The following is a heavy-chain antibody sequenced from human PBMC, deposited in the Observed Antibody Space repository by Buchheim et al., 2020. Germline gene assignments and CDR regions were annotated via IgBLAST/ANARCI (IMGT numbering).Heavy chain of an antibody. CDR2: LWSDGTKK. J-gene: IGHJ6*02. D-gene: IGHD2-2*02. CDR1: GFTFSRYG. V-gene: IGHV3-33*01. Sequence: QLVESGGGVVQSGESLGLSCAASGFTFSRYGMHWVRQAPGKGLEWVAVLWSDGTKKYYADSVKGRFTISRDNSKNTLYLQMNSLRAEDTAVYYCAREGGYCSSTSCYTWGYYYYGMDVWGQGTT. CDR3: AREGGYCSSTSCYTWGYYYYGMDV.